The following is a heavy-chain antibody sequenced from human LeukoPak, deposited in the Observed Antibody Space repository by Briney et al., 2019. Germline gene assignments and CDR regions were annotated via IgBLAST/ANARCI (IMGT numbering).Heavy chain of an antibody. CDR1: GFTFSSYS. CDR2: ISSSSSYI. CDR3: ARAPAYYYDSSGSILDY. V-gene: IGHV3-21*01. Sequence: PGGSLRLSCAASGFTFSSYSMNWVRQAPGKGLEWVSSISSSSSYIYYADSVKGRFTISRDNAKNSLYLQMNSLRADDTAVYYCARAPAYYYDSSGSILDYWGQGTLVTVSS. D-gene: IGHD3-22*01. J-gene: IGHJ4*02.